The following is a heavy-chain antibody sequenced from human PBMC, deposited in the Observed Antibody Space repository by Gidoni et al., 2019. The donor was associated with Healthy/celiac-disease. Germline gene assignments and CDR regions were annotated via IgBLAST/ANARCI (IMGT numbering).Heavy chain of an antibody. CDR1: GYTFTSYG. V-gene: IGHV1-18*01. CDR2: ISAYNGNT. D-gene: IGHD3-22*01. CDR3: ARGGLYDSSGYYQVWFDP. J-gene: IGHJ5*02. Sequence: QVQLVQSGAEVKKPGASVKVSCKASGYTFTSYGLSWVRQAPGQGLEWMGWISAYNGNTNYAQKLQGRGTMTTDTSTSTAYMELRSLRSDDTAVYYCARGGLYDSSGYYQVWFDPWGQGTLVTVSS.